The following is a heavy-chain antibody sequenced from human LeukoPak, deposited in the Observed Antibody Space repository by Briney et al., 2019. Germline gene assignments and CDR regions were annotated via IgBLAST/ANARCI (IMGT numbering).Heavy chain of an antibody. V-gene: IGHV3-33*01. J-gene: IGHJ4*02. CDR1: GFTFSSYG. CDR3: ARDLASASSSSSGDY. CDR2: IWYDGSNE. Sequence: PGRSLRLSCVASGFTFSSYGMHWVRQAPGKGLDWVAVIWYDGSNEYYADSVKGRFTISRDNSKSTLYLQMNSLRAEDTAVYYCARDLASASSSSSGDYWGQGTLVTVSS. D-gene: IGHD6-6*01.